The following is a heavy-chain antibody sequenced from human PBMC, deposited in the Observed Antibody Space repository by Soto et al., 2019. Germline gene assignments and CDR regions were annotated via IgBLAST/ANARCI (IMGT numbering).Heavy chain of an antibody. Sequence: EVQLVESGGGLVQPGGSLRLSCVASGFTFSSYWMHWVRQAPGKGLVWVSSISNDGSSIYADPVKGRFTISRDNATNTLYLQMNSLRAEDTAVYYCARLPNKSPQNWGQGNLVIVSP. CDR1: GFTFSSYW. CDR3: ARLPNKSPQN. CDR2: ISNDGSS. J-gene: IGHJ1*01. V-gene: IGHV3-74*01.